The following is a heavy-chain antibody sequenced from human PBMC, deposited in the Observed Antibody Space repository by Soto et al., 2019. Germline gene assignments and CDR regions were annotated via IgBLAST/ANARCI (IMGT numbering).Heavy chain of an antibody. V-gene: IGHV4-31*03. CDR2: IYYSGRT. D-gene: IGHD6-13*01. CDR3: ARFAKEENPKVGSWYYFDY. Sequence: SETLSLTCTVSGGSISSGGYFWSWVRQHPGKGLEWIGNIYYSGRTYYNPSLKSRVTISVDTSKNQFSLKLSSGTAADTAVYYCARFAKEENPKVGSWYYFDYWGQGTRVTVSS. J-gene: IGHJ4*02. CDR1: GGSISSGGYF.